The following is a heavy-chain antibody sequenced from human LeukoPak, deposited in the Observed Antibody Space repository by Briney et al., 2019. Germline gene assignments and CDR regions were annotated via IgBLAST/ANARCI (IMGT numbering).Heavy chain of an antibody. Sequence: SETLSLTCAVYGGSFSGYYWSWIRQPPGKGLEWIGEINHSRSTNYNPSLKSRVTISVDTSKNQFSLKLSSVTAADTAVYYCARADERGYCSGGSCHYFDYWGQGTLVTVSS. D-gene: IGHD2-15*01. V-gene: IGHV4-34*01. CDR3: ARADERGYCSGGSCHYFDY. J-gene: IGHJ4*02. CDR2: INHSRST. CDR1: GGSFSGYY.